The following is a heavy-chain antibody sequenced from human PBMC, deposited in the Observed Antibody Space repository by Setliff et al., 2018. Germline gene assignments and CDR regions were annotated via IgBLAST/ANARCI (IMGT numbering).Heavy chain of an antibody. CDR3: ARGTVVVAATRFYYYYYMDV. CDR2: INHSGST. J-gene: IGHJ6*03. V-gene: IGHV4-34*01. Sequence: SETLSLTCAVYGGSFSGYYWGWIRQPPGKGLEWIGEINHSGSTNSNPSPKSRVTISVDTSKNQFSLKLSSVTAADTAVYYCARGTVVVAATRFYYYYYMDVWGKGTTVTVSS. CDR1: GGSFSGYY. D-gene: IGHD2-15*01.